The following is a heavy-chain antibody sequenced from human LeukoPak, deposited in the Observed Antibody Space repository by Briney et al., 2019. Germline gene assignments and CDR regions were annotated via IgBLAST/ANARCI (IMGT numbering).Heavy chain of an antibody. J-gene: IGHJ4*02. CDR1: GGSISSGSYY. V-gene: IGHV4-61*02. D-gene: IGHD2-15*01. Sequence: SQTLSLTCTVSGGSISSGSYYWSWIRQPAGKGLEWIGRIYTSGSTNYNPSLKSRVTISVDTSKNQFSLKLSSVTAAGTAVYYCARDTAAYCSGRSCYYPDYWGQGTLVTVSS. CDR3: ARDTAAYCSGRSCYYPDY. CDR2: IYTSGST.